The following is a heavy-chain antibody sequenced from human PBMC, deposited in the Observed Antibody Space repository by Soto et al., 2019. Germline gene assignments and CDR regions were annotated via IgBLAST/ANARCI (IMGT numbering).Heavy chain of an antibody. J-gene: IGHJ4*02. CDR3: ARTKGTYYYDSSGYYFDY. CDR1: GGSISSYY. D-gene: IGHD3-22*01. V-gene: IGHV4-59*01. CDR2: IYYSGST. Sequence: SETLSLTCTVSGGSISSYYWSWIRQPPGKGLEWIGYIYYSGSTNYNPSLKSRVTISVDTSKNQFSLELSSVTAADTAVYYCARTKGTYYYDSSGYYFDYWGQGTLVTVSS.